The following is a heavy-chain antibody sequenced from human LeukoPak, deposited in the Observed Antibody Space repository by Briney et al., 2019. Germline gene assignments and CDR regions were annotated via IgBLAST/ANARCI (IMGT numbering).Heavy chain of an antibody. Sequence: GGSLRLSCAASGFTFSSYSMNWVRQAPGKGLEWVSSISSSSSYIYYADSVKGRFTISRDNAKNSLYLQMNSLRAEDTAVYFCASCADSDCSGGTCYSGGCYYYYGMDVWGQGTTVTVSS. CDR1: GFTFSSYS. J-gene: IGHJ6*02. V-gene: IGHV3-21*01. CDR2: ISSSSSYI. CDR3: ASCADSDCSGGTCYSGGCYYYYGMDV. D-gene: IGHD2-15*01.